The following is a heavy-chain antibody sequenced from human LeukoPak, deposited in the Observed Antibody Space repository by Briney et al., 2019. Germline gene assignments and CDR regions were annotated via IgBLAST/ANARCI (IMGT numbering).Heavy chain of an antibody. CDR3: ARGSQGFGELGGVNWFDP. CDR2: IKQDGTEI. D-gene: IGHD3-10*01. CDR1: GFTFSSYW. Sequence: PGGSLRLSCAASGFTFSSYWMSWVRQAPGKGLEWVANIKQDGTEILYMDSVKGRFTISRDNAKNSLFLQMNSLRVEDTAVYYCARGSQGFGELGGVNWFDPWGQGTLVTVSS. V-gene: IGHV3-7*01. J-gene: IGHJ5*02.